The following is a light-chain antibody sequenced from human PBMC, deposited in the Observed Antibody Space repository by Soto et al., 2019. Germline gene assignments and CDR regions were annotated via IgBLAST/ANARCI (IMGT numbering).Light chain of an antibody. CDR1: NTVIGNY. Sequence: EIVSPQSPSTLTQSPGASATLSWRSSNTVIGNYLAWYHQKPGQAPRLLIHSASTRATGIPDRFSGSGSGTDFTLTISRLEPEDFAVYYCQQYGSSPITFGQGTRLEIK. CDR2: SAS. J-gene: IGKJ5*01. V-gene: IGKV3-20*01. CDR3: QQYGSSPIT.